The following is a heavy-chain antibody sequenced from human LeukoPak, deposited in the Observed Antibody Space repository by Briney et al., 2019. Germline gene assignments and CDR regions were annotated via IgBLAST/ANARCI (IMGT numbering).Heavy chain of an antibody. J-gene: IGHJ5*02. Sequence: GGSLRLSCAASGFTFSDYYMSWIRQAPGKGLEWVSYISSSGSTIYYADSVKGRFTISRDNPGNVVYLQMDSLRAEDTAVYYCSRVAQSGPTGWFDPWGQGTLVTVSS. D-gene: IGHD1-1*01. CDR3: SRVAQSGPTGWFDP. CDR2: ISSSGSTI. CDR1: GFTFSDYY. V-gene: IGHV3-11*04.